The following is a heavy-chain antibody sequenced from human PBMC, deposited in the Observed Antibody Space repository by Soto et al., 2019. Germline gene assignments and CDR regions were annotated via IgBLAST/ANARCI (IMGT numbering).Heavy chain of an antibody. CDR1: GGSFSGYY. D-gene: IGHD3-3*01. CDR3: ARLKPVLRILEWFPNWFDP. Sequence: SETLSLTCAVYGGSFSGYYWSWIRQPPGKGLEWIGEINHSGSTNYNPSLKSRVTISVDTSKNQFSLKLSSVTAADTAVYYCARLKPVLRILEWFPNWFDPWGQGTLVTVSS. CDR2: INHSGST. V-gene: IGHV4-34*01. J-gene: IGHJ5*02.